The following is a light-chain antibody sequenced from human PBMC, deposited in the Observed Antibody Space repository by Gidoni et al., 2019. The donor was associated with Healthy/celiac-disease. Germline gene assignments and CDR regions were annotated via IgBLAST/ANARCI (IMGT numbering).Light chain of an antibody. V-gene: IGKV3-11*01. CDR3: QQRSNWPSYT. CDR1: QSVSSY. CDR2: DAS. J-gene: IGKJ2*01. Sequence: EIVLTQSPATLSLSPGERATLSCRASQSVSSYLAWYQKNPGQAPRLLIYDASNRATGIPARCSGSGSGTDFTLTISSREPEDFAVYYCQQRSNWPSYTFGQGTKLEIK.